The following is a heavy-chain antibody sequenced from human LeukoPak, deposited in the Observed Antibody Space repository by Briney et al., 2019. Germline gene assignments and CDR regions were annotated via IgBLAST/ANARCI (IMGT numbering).Heavy chain of an antibody. J-gene: IGHJ3*02. CDR2: IFPGDFDT. Sequence: GESLKISCKGSGYSFISYWIGWVRQMPGKGLEWMGVIFPGDFDTRYSPSFQGQVTISADKSINTAYLQWSSLKASDTAIYYCARHRIVGATTMVDTFDIWGQGTMVTVSS. V-gene: IGHV5-51*01. D-gene: IGHD1-26*01. CDR1: GYSFISYW. CDR3: ARHRIVGATTMVDTFDI.